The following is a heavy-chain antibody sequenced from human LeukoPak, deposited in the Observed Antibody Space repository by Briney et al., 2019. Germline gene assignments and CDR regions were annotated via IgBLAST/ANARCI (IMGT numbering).Heavy chain of an antibody. D-gene: IGHD1/OR15-1a*01. CDR3: ARVDWNIDY. V-gene: IGHV3-74*01. CDR1: GFTFSIYW. J-gene: IGHJ4*02. CDR2: INNDGSST. Sequence: GGSLRLFCAASGFTFSIYWMHWVRQAPGEGLVWVSRINNDGSSTNYADSVKGRFTISRDNAKNTLYLQMNSLRAEDTAVYFCARVDWNIDYWGQGTLVTVSS.